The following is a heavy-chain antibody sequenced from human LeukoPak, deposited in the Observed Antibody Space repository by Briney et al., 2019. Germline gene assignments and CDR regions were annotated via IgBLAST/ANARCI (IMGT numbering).Heavy chain of an antibody. V-gene: IGHV4-59*01. CDR1: HDSFISYY. Sequence: SETLSLTCTVSHDSFISYYWNWIRQPPGKGLEWIGYIYYSGSTNYSPSLKSRVTISVDTSKNQFSLKLSSVTAADTAVYYCARDGSGPVWYFDLWGRGTLVTVSS. J-gene: IGHJ2*01. CDR3: ARDGSGPVWYFDL. D-gene: IGHD1-1*01. CDR2: IYYSGST.